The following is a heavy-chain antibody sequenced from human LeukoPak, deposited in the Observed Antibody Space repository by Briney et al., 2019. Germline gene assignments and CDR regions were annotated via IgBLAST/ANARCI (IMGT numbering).Heavy chain of an antibody. D-gene: IGHD1-26*01. CDR3: ARSRSGSYKRWYYFDY. V-gene: IGHV4-39*01. CDR1: GGSISSSSYY. CDR2: IYYSGST. Sequence: SETLSLTCTVSGGSISSSSYYWGWIRQPPGKGLEWIGSIYYSGSTHYNPSLKSRVTISVDTSKNQFSLKLSSVTAADTAVYYCARSRSGSYKRWYYFDYWGQGTLVTVSS. J-gene: IGHJ4*02.